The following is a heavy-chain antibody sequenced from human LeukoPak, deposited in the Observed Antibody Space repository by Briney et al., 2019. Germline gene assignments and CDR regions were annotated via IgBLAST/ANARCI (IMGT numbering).Heavy chain of an antibody. CDR1: GGSVSSAY. J-gene: IGHJ4*02. CDR3: ARGGYSFYNF. V-gene: IGHV4-59*02. CDR2: IYSGGMT. Sequence: SETLSLTCTASGGSVSSAYWSWIRQPPGKGLEWVGFIYSGGMTAYNPSLESRVTISVDTSKNQVLLRLNSVTAADTAVYFCARGGYSFYNFWGQGTLVTVSS. D-gene: IGHD5-12*01.